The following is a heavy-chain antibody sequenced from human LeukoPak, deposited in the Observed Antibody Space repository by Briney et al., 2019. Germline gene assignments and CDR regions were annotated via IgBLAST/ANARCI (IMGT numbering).Heavy chain of an antibody. CDR2: IVPILSIP. Sequence: SVKVSCKASGGTFSTLGISWVRQAPGQGLEWMGSIVPILSIPNYARQYQGRVTITADKSTSTAYMEVSSLTSEDTAVYYCARDRTVYCSSTSCYLLVPYNWFEPWGQGTLVTVSS. V-gene: IGHV1-69*04. D-gene: IGHD2-2*01. CDR3: ARDRTVYCSSTSCYLLVPYNWFEP. J-gene: IGHJ5*02. CDR1: GGTFSTLG.